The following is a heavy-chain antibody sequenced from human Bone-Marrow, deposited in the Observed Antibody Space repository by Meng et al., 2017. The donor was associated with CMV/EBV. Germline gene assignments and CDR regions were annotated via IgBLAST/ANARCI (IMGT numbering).Heavy chain of an antibody. J-gene: IGHJ3*01. Sequence: SETLSLTCTVSGGSISSSSYYWGWIRQPPGKGLEWIGSIYYSGSTYYNPSLKSRVTISRDTSKNQFSLKLTSVTAADTAVYYCSRSAAYGAFDVWGQGTVVTVSS. D-gene: IGHD2-2*01. CDR1: GGSISSSSYY. CDR3: SRSAAYGAFDV. V-gene: IGHV4-39*07. CDR2: IYYSGST.